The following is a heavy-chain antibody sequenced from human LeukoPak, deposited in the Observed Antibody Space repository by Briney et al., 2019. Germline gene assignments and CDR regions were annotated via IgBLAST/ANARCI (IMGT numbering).Heavy chain of an antibody. V-gene: IGHV4-31*03. CDR1: GGSISSGGYY. CDR2: IYYSGST. J-gene: IGHJ4*02. CDR3: ASSEAEYDYVWGSYLY. Sequence: SETLSLTCTVSGGSISSGGYYWSWLRPHPGKGLEWIGYIYYSGSTYYNPSLKSRVTISVDTSKNQFSVKLSSVAAADTAVYYCASSEAEYDYVWGSYLYWGQGTLVTVSS. D-gene: IGHD3-16*02.